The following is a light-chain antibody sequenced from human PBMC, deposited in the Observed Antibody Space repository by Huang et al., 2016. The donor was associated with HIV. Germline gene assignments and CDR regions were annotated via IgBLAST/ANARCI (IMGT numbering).Light chain of an antibody. J-gene: IGKJ5*01. Sequence: EIVLTQSPGTLSLSPGERATLSCRASQSVGRNVGWYQQKAGPTPRLVIYDASTRATGIPARFSGSGSGTDFTLTISSLEPEDVAVYYCQQRDSFGQGTRLDMK. CDR1: QSVGRN. CDR3: QQRDS. V-gene: IGKV3-11*01. CDR2: DAS.